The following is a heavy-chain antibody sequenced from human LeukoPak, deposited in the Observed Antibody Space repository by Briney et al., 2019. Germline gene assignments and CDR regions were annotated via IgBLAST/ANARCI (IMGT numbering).Heavy chain of an antibody. J-gene: IGHJ4*02. CDR2: INPSGGST. Sequence: ASVKVSCKASGCTFTSYYMHWVRQAPGQGLEWMGIINPSGGSTSYAQKFQGRVTMTRDMSTSTVYMELSSLRSEDMAVYYCARANRGIAADFDYWGQGTLVTVSS. CDR1: GCTFTSYY. CDR3: ARANRGIAADFDY. V-gene: IGHV1-46*01. D-gene: IGHD6-13*01.